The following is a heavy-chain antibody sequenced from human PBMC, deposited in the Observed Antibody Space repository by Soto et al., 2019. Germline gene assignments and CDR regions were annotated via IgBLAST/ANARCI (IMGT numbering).Heavy chain of an antibody. Sequence: SETLSLTCTASGGSISSSSYYWGWIRQPPGKGLEWIGSIYYSGSTYYNPSLKSRVTISVDTSKNQFSLKVSSVTAADTAVYYCARHIEDILTGYCPVFDSWGQGTPVTVSS. D-gene: IGHD3-9*01. CDR1: GGSISSSSYY. CDR3: ARHIEDILTGYCPVFDS. V-gene: IGHV4-39*01. J-gene: IGHJ4*02. CDR2: IYYSGST.